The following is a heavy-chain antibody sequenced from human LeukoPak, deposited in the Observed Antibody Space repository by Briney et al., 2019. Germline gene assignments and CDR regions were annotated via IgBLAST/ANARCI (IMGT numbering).Heavy chain of an antibody. CDR3: ARDSVQAVAGGFDY. CDR2: INTNTGNP. V-gene: IGHV7-4-1*02. Sequence: GASVKVSCKASGYTFTSYAMNWVRQAPGQGLEWMGWINTNTGNPTYAQGFTGRFVFSLDTSVSTAYLQISSLKAEDTAEYYCARDSVQAVAGGFDYWGQGTLVTVSS. CDR1: GYTFTSYA. D-gene: IGHD6-19*01. J-gene: IGHJ4*02.